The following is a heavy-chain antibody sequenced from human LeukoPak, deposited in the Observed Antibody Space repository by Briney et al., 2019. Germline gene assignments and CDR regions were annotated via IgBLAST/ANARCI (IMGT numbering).Heavy chain of an antibody. CDR1: GFTFSSYW. CDR2: INSDGSST. V-gene: IGHV3-74*01. J-gene: IGHJ3*02. CDR3: ATLGAYYYDSSGYRGAFDI. D-gene: IGHD3-22*01. Sequence: GGSLRLSCAASGFTFSSYWMHWVRQAPGKGLVWVSRINSDGSSTSYADSVKGRFTISRDNAKTTLYLQMNSLRAEDTAVYYCATLGAYYYDSSGYRGAFDIWGQGTMVTVSS.